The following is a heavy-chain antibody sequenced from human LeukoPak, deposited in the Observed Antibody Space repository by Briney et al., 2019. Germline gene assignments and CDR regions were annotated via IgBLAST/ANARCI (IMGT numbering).Heavy chain of an antibody. CDR2: INPKNAGT. Sequence: GASVKVSCKASGYTFTGHYMHWVRQAPGQGLEWMGWINPKNAGTNYAQKFQGRVTMTRDTSTGTVYMELSRLRSDDTAVYYCARETGYCSGGSCKKGFDYWGQGTLVTVSS. CDR3: ARETGYCSGGSCKKGFDY. V-gene: IGHV1-2*02. J-gene: IGHJ4*02. D-gene: IGHD2-15*01. CDR1: GYTFTGHY.